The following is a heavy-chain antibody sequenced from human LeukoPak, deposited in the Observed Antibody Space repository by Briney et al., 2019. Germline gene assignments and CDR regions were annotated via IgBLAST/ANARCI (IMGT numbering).Heavy chain of an antibody. CDR1: GFTVGSNY. Sequence: GGSLRLSCVGSGFTVGSNYMSWVRQAPGKGLEWVSVIYSGGSTYYADSVKGRFTLSRDSSKNTLYLQMNSLRAEDTAVYYCAKDMDIVIVPTAFDYWGQGTLVTVSS. J-gene: IGHJ4*02. CDR2: IYSGGST. V-gene: IGHV3-66*01. CDR3: AKDMDIVIVPTAFDY. D-gene: IGHD2-2*03.